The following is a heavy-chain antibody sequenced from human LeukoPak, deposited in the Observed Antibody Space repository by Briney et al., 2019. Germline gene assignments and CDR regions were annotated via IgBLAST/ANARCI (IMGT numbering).Heavy chain of an antibody. V-gene: IGHV3-30*02. J-gene: IGHJ3*02. Sequence: PGGSLRLSCAASAFTFSSYGMHWVRQAPGKGLEWVAYIQYDRTNEQYAHSVKGRFRISRDNSNNILYLQMNSLRAEDTAVYYCAKIRPPAYDIWGQGTMVTVSS. CDR3: AKIRPPAYDI. CDR1: AFTFSSYG. D-gene: IGHD3-3*02. CDR2: IQYDRTNE.